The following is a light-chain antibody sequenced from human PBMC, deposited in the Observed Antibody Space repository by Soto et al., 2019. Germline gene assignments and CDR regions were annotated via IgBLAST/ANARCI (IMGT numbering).Light chain of an antibody. CDR1: SSNIGAGYD. CDR3: QSYDSSLGGSYV. CDR2: GNS. Sequence: QPVLTQPPSVSGAPGQRVTISCTGISSNIGAGYDVHWYQQLPGTAPKLLIYGNSNRPSGVPDRFSGSKSGTSAALAITGLQAEDEADYYCQSYDSSLGGSYVFGTGTKLTVL. J-gene: IGLJ1*01. V-gene: IGLV1-40*01.